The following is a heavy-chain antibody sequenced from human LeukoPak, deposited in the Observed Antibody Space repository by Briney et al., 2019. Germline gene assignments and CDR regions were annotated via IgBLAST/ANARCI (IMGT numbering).Heavy chain of an antibody. CDR3: ARDFCSSTSCLYYYGMDV. CDR1: GGTFSSYA. CDR2: IIPILGIA. V-gene: IGHV1-69*04. Sequence: GASVKVSCKASGGTFSSYAISWVRQAPGQGLEWMGRIIPILGIANYAQKFQGRVTITADKSTSTAYMELSSLRSEDTAVYYCARDFCSSTSCLYYYGMDVWGQGTTVTVSS. D-gene: IGHD2-2*01. J-gene: IGHJ6*02.